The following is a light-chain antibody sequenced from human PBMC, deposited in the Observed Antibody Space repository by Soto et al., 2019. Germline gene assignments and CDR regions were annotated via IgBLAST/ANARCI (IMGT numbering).Light chain of an antibody. J-gene: IGLJ2*01. Sequence: QSVLTQPPSVSAAPGQKVTISCSGSSSNIGNNYVSWYRQLPGTAPKLLIYENNRRPSGITDRFSGYKSGTSATLGITGLQTGDESDYYCGTWDISLSGVVFGGGTKLTVL. CDR1: SSNIGNNY. CDR2: ENN. CDR3: GTWDISLSGVV. V-gene: IGLV1-51*02.